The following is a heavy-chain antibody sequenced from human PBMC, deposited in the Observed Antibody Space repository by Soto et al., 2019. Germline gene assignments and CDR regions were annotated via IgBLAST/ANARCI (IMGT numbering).Heavy chain of an antibody. D-gene: IGHD6-19*01. Sequence: EVQLVESGGGLVQPGGSLRLSCTTSGFTFSSSWMSWVRQAPGKGLEWVANLKEDGSKDYYVDSVKGRFTISRDNAKNSLYLKMNSLRVEDTAVYYCARGVYSSGWYTDYFDYWGQGALVTVSS. CDR3: ARGVYSSGWYTDYFDY. CDR2: LKEDGSKD. V-gene: IGHV3-7*04. CDR1: GFTFSSSW. J-gene: IGHJ4*02.